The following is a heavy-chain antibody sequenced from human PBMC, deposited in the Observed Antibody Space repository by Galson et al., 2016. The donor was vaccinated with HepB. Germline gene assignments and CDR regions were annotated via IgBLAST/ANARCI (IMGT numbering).Heavy chain of an antibody. D-gene: IGHD5/OR15-5a*01. J-gene: IGHJ6*02. CDR2: SNDSGRT. CDR1: GGSFSGSY. Sequence: SETLSLTCAVNGGSFSGSYWSWIRQAPGKGLEWIGESNDSGRTNYNPSLKSRGSISLATSQLSLKLRAVTAADTAVYYWARGLTEAPRLNPWSRGYWSRGSGVNERRTYGLDVWGQGTMVIVSS. CDR3: ARGLTEAPRLNPWSRGYWSRGSGVNERRTYGLDV. V-gene: IGHV4-34*01.